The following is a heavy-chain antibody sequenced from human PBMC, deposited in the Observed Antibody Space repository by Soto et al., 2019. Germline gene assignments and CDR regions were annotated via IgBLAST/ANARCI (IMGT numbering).Heavy chain of an antibody. V-gene: IGHV3-23*01. Sequence: GGSLRLSCAASGFTFSIYSINWVRQAPGQGLEWVSLISGSGGSTHYADSVEGRFTISRDNSKNTLYLEIDSLRAEDTAVYYCAKVVKYDVLTGYYKGPDYYGMDVWGQGTTVTVSS. D-gene: IGHD3-9*01. J-gene: IGHJ6*02. CDR3: AKVVKYDVLTGYYKGPDYYGMDV. CDR1: GFTFSIYS. CDR2: ISGSGGST.